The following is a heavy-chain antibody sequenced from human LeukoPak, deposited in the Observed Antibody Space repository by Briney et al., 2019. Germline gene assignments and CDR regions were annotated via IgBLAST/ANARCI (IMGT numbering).Heavy chain of an antibody. CDR3: ARSQRITMVRGVIIYDY. J-gene: IGHJ4*02. Sequence: ASVKVSCKASGYTFTGYYMHWVRQAPGQGLEWMGWINPNSGGTNYAQKFQGRVTMTRDTSISTAYMELSRLRSDDTAVYYCARSQRITMVRGVIIYDYWGQGTLVTVSS. D-gene: IGHD3-10*01. CDR1: GYTFTGYY. CDR2: INPNSGGT. V-gene: IGHV1-2*02.